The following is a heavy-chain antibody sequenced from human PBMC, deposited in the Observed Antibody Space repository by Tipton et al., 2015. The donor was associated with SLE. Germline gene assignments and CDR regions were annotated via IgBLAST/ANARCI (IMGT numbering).Heavy chain of an antibody. CDR2: IYYSGST. CDR1: GGSVSSGSYY. V-gene: IGHV4-61*01. Sequence: TLSLTCTVSGGSVSSGSYYWSWIRQPPGKGLEWIAYIYYSGSTNYNPSLKSRVTISIDTSKNQFSLKLSSVTAADTAVYYCAREGGGSYFDGAFDIWGQGTMVTVSS. D-gene: IGHD1-26*01. CDR3: AREGGGSYFDGAFDI. J-gene: IGHJ3*02.